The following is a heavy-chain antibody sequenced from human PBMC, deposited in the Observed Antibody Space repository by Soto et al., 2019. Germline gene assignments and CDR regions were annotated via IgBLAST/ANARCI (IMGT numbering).Heavy chain of an antibody. CDR1: GDSVSSNSAA. J-gene: IGHJ3*01. D-gene: IGHD1-26*01. Sequence: SPTLSLTCAISGDSVSSNSAAWNWIRQSPSRGLEWLGRTYYRSKWYNDYAVSVKSRITIDPDTSKNQFSLQLNSVTPEDTAVYYCARPSWDRTSFDVWGQGIMVTVSS. V-gene: IGHV6-1*01. CDR3: ARPSWDRTSFDV. CDR2: TYYRSKWYN.